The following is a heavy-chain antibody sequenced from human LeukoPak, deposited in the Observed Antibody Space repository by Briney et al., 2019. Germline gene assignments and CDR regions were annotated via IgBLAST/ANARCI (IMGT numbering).Heavy chain of an antibody. CDR1: EFTVSSNY. D-gene: IGHD2-2*01. V-gene: IGHV3-23*01. CDR3: AKYCTSSSCYHGSYYGMDV. Sequence: GGSLRLSCAASEFTVSSNYMSWVRQAPGKGLEWVSAITGSGEATFYADSVKGRLTVSRDNSKNMLYLQMNRLSAEDTAVYYCAKYCTSSSCYHGSYYGMDVWGQGTTVTVSS. J-gene: IGHJ6*02. CDR2: ITGSGEAT.